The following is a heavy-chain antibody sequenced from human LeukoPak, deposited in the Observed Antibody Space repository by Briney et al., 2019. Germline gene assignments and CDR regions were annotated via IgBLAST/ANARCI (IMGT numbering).Heavy chain of an antibody. CDR1: GYTFTSYG. V-gene: IGHV1-18*01. Sequence: ASVKVSCKASGYTFTSYGISWVRQAPGQGLEWMGWINAYNGNTNYAQKLRGRVTMNTDTSTSTAYMELRSLRSDDTAVYYCARDLSALVPDWPYFDYWGQGTLVTVSS. CDR2: INAYNGNT. CDR3: ARDLSALVPDWPYFDY. J-gene: IGHJ4*02. D-gene: IGHD6-13*01.